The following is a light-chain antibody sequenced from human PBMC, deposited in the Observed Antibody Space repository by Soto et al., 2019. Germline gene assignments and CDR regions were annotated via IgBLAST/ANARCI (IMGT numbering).Light chain of an antibody. CDR3: QQYNSSPT. V-gene: IGKV1-5*03. CDR1: QSISSW. CDR2: KAS. J-gene: IGKJ1*01. Sequence: DIQMTQSPSTLSASVGDRVTITCRASQSISSWLAWYQQKPGKAPKLLIYKASSLESGVPSRFSGSGSGTEFTLNISSLQPYDFATYYCQQYNSSPTFGQGTKVEIK.